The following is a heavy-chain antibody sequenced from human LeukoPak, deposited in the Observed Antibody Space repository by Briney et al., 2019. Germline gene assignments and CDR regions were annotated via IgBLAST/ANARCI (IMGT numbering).Heavy chain of an antibody. Sequence: GGSLRLSCAASGFTLSSYSMNWVRQAPGKGLEWVSYISSSSSTIYYADSVKGRFTISRDNAKNSLYLQMNSLRAEDTAVYYCARDCGYDFWSGYCARYYYYYYMDVWGKGTTVTVSS. CDR1: GFTLSSYS. CDR3: ARDCGYDFWSGYCARYYYYYYMDV. V-gene: IGHV3-48*04. D-gene: IGHD3-3*01. J-gene: IGHJ6*03. CDR2: ISSSSSTI.